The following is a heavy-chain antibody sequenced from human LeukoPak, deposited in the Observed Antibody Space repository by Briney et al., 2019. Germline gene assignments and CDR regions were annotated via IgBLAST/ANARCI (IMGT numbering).Heavy chain of an antibody. CDR2: ISAYNGNT. CDR1: GYTFTSYG. CDR3: ARVPRTMVSYYYYGMDV. V-gene: IGHV1-18*01. J-gene: IGHJ6*02. Sequence: ASVKVSCKASGYTFTSYGISWVRQAPGQGLEWMGWISAYNGNTNYAQKLQGRVTMTTDTSTSTAYTELRSLRSDDTAVYYCARVPRTMVSYYYYGMDVWGQGTTVTVSS. D-gene: IGHD4/OR15-4a*01.